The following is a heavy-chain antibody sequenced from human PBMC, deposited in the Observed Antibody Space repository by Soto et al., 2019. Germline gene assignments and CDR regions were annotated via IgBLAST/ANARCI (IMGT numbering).Heavy chain of an antibody. D-gene: IGHD3-10*01. V-gene: IGHV4-39*01. CDR2: IYYSGST. CDR1: GGSISSSSYY. J-gene: IGHJ5*02. CDR3: LRRGFGELWEREGFDP. Sequence: QLQLQESGPGLVKPSETLSLTCTVSGGSISSSSYYWGWIRQPPGKGLEWIGSIYYSGSTYYNPSLKSRVTISVDTSKNQFSLKLSSVTAADTAVYYCLRRGFGELWEREGFDPWGQGTLVTVSS.